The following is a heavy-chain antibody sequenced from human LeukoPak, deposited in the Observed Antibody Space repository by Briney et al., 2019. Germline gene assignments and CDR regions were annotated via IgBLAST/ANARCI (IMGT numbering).Heavy chain of an antibody. CDR2: ISSSSSKI. CDR3: AREDRVIDGMDV. Sequence: TGRSLRLSCAASGFSFSSYSMNWVRQAPGKGLEWVSYISSSSSKISYVDSVKGRFTISRDNAKNSLYLQMNSLRDEDTAVYYCAREDRVIDGMDVWGQGTTVTVSS. V-gene: IGHV3-48*02. D-gene: IGHD2/OR15-2a*01. CDR1: GFSFSSYS. J-gene: IGHJ6*02.